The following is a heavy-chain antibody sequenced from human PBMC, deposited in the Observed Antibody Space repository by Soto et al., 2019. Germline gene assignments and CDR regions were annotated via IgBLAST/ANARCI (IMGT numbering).Heavy chain of an antibody. V-gene: IGHV3-11*05. CDR2: ISSSSSYT. CDR1: GFTFSDYY. J-gene: IGHJ6*02. D-gene: IGHD3-22*01. CDR3: ARVGYYDSSGYPTNYYYYGMDV. Sequence: QVQLVESGGGLVKPGGSLRLSCAASGFTFSDYYMSWIRQAPGKGLEWVSYISSSSSYTNYADSVKGRFPISRDNAKNSLYLQMNSLRAEDTAVYYCARVGYYDSSGYPTNYYYYGMDVWGQGTTVTVSS.